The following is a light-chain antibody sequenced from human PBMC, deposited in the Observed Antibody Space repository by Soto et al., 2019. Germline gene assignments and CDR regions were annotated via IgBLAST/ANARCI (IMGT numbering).Light chain of an antibody. V-gene: IGLV2-18*01. CDR1: SRDVDSYNR. J-gene: IGLJ1*01. Sequence: QSVLTQPPSVSGSPGQSVTMSCTGTSRDVDSYNRVSWYQQPPGTAPKLIIYKISNRPSGVPDRFSGSKSGNTASLTISGLQAEDEADYYCSLYTSSSTYVFGTGTKGTVL. CDR3: SLYTSSSTYV. CDR2: KIS.